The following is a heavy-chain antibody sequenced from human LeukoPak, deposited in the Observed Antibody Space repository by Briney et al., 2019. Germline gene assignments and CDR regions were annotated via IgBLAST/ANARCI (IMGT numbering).Heavy chain of an antibody. CDR2: ISSGGSPL. CDR3: ARDGPSDVGDSVDV. J-gene: IGHJ6*04. CDR1: GFTFSDHY. Sequence: GGSLRLSCEASGFTFSDHYMSWIRQAPGKGLEWIAYISSGGSPLYYLDSVKGRFTISRDNAKKSLYLQMNSLRAEDTAVYYCARDGPSDVGDSVDVWGKGTTVIISS. V-gene: IGHV3-11*04.